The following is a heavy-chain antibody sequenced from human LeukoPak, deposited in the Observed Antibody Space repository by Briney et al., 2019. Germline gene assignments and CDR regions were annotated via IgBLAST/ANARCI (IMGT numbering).Heavy chain of an antibody. Sequence: ASVKVSCKASGYSFTSYDINWVRQATGQGLEWMGWMNPNSGNTGYAQKFQGRVTMTRNTSISTIYMELSSLRSEDTAVYYCARGGYSSGYRVDYWGQGTLVTVSS. CDR2: MNPNSGNT. D-gene: IGHD6-19*01. V-gene: IGHV1-8*01. CDR3: ARGGYSSGYRVDY. J-gene: IGHJ4*02. CDR1: GYSFTSYD.